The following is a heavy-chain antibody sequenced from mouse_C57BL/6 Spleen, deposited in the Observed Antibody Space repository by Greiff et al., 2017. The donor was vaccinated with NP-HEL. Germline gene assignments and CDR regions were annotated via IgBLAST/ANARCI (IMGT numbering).Heavy chain of an antibody. CDR1: GYAFTNYL. CDR3: SCYGPRFAY. Sequence: QVQLQQSGAELVRPGTSVKVSCKASGYAFTNYLIEWVKQRPGQGLEWIGVINPGSGGTNYTEKFKGKATLTADKSSSTAYMQLSSLTSEDSAVYFCSCYGPRFAYWGQGTLVTVSA. CDR2: INPGSGGT. D-gene: IGHD1-1*01. J-gene: IGHJ3*01. V-gene: IGHV1-54*01.